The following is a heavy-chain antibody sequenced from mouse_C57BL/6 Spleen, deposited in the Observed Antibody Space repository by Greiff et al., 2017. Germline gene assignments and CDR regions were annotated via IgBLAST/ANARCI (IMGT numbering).Heavy chain of an antibody. Sequence: QVQLQQPGAELVMPGASVKLSCKASGYTFTSYWMHWVKQRPGQGLEWIGEIDPSDSYTNYNQKFKGKSTLTVDKSSSTAYMQLSSLTSEDSAVYYCERRRDGSPFDYWGQGTTLTVSS. J-gene: IGHJ2*01. V-gene: IGHV1-69*01. D-gene: IGHD2-3*01. CDR2: IDPSDSYT. CDR3: ERRRDGSPFDY. CDR1: GYTFTSYW.